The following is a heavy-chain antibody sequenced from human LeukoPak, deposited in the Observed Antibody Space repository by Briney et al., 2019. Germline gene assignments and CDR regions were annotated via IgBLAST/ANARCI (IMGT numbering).Heavy chain of an antibody. D-gene: IGHD3-10*01. CDR1: GGTFSSYA. J-gene: IGHJ5*02. CDR2: IIPIFGTA. Sequence: GASVKVSCKASGGTFSSYAISWVRQAPGQGLEWMGGIIPIFGTANYAQKFQGRVTITADESTSTAYMELSSLRSEDTAVYYCARSGGAPGNWFDPWGQGTLVTVSS. CDR3: ARSGGAPGNWFDP. V-gene: IGHV1-69*13.